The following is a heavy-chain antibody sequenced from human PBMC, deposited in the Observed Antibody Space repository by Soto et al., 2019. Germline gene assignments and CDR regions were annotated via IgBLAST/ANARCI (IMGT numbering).Heavy chain of an antibody. D-gene: IGHD3-10*01. V-gene: IGHV4-59*01. CDR3: ARDRGFPEGSGGPYYYMDV. CDR1: GGSISSYY. J-gene: IGHJ6*03. Sequence: QVQLQESGPGLVKPSETLSLTCTVSGGSISSYYWSWIRQPPGKGLEWIGYIYYSGSTNYNPSLKSRVTISVDTSKNQFSLKLSSVTAADTAVYYCARDRGFPEGSGGPYYYMDVWGKGTTVTVSS. CDR2: IYYSGST.